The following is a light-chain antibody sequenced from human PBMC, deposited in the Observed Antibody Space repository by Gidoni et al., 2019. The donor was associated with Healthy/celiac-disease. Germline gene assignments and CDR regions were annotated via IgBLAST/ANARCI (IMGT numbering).Light chain of an antibody. Sequence: IVLTQSPGTLSLSPGERATLSCRASQSVSSSYLAWYQQKPGQAPLLLIYGASSRATGIPDRFSGSGSGTDFTLTISRLEPEDFAVYYCQQYGSSSWTFGQGTKVEIK. CDR1: QSVSSSY. V-gene: IGKV3-20*01. J-gene: IGKJ1*01. CDR2: GAS. CDR3: QQYGSSSWT.